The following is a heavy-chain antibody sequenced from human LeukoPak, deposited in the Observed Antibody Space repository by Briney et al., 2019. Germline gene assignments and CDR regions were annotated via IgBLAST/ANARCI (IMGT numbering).Heavy chain of an antibody. J-gene: IGHJ6*03. D-gene: IGHD3-10*01. CDR2: INPNSGGT. CDR1: GYTFTGYY. Sequence: ASVKVSCKAPGYTFTGYYMRWVRQAPGQGLEWMGRINPNSGGTNYAQKFQGRVTMTRDTSISTAYMELSRLRSDDTAVYYCASTFRTRGYYMDVWGKGTTVTVSS. V-gene: IGHV1-2*06. CDR3: ASTFRTRGYYMDV.